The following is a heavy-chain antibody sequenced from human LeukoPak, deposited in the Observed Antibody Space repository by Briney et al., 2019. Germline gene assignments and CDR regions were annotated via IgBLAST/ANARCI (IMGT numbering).Heavy chain of an antibody. Sequence: PSETLSLTCAVYGGSFSGYYWSWIRQPPGKGLEWIGEINHSGSTNYNPSLKSRVTISVDTSKNQFSLKLSSVTAADTAVYYCARGTGGYYYDSSGYSFDYWGQGTLVTVSS. CDR1: GGSFSGYY. CDR2: INHSGST. D-gene: IGHD3-22*01. CDR3: ARGTGGYYYDSSGYSFDY. J-gene: IGHJ4*02. V-gene: IGHV4-34*01.